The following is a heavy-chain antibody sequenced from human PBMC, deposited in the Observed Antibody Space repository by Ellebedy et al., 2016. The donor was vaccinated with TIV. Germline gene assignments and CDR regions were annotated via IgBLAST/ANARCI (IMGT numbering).Heavy chain of an antibody. CDR1: GGSISSYY. CDR3: ARAFGIFGVVNHFDY. J-gene: IGHJ4*02. D-gene: IGHD3-3*01. Sequence: SETLSLXXTVSGGSISSYYWSWIRQPPGKGLEWIGYIYYSGSTNYNPSLKSRVTISVDTSKNQFSLKLSSVTAADTAVYYCARAFGIFGVVNHFDYWGQGTLVTVSS. V-gene: IGHV4-59*13. CDR2: IYYSGST.